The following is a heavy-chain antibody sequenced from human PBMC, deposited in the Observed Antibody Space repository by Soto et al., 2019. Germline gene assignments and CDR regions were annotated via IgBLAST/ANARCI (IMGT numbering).Heavy chain of an antibody. CDR2: IYHGGST. J-gene: IGHJ5*02. V-gene: IGHV4-30-2*01. Sequence: SETLSLTCAVSGGSISSGGYSWSWIRHPPGKGLEWIGYIYHGGSTYYNPSLKSRVTISVDRSKNQFSLKLSSVTAADTAVYYCARVPDRWGQGTLVTVSS. CDR3: ARVPDR. D-gene: IGHD2-2*01. CDR1: GGSISSGGYS.